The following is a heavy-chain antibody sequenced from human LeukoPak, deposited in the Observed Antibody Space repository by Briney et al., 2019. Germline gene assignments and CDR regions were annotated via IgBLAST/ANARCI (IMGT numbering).Heavy chain of an antibody. Sequence: PSQTLSLTCTVSGGSISSGSYYWRWIRQPAGKGLEWIGRIYTSGSTNYNPSLKSRVTISVDTSKNQFSLKLSSVTAADTAVYYCARDTGWLQFENWGQGTLVTVSS. J-gene: IGHJ4*02. CDR2: IYTSGST. D-gene: IGHD5-24*01. CDR3: ARDTGWLQFEN. V-gene: IGHV4-61*02. CDR1: GGSISSGSYY.